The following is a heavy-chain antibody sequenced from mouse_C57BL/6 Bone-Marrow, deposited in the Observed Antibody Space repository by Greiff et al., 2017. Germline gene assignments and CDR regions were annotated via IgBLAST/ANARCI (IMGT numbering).Heavy chain of an antibody. CDR3: ARSSAYYGSSYVRAMDY. D-gene: IGHD1-1*01. CDR1: GYTFTDYY. Sequence: QVQLQQSGAELVRPGASVKLSCKASGYTFTDYYINWVKQRSGQGLEWIARIYPGSGNTYYNEKFKGKATLTAEKSSSTAYMQLSSLTSEDSAVYFCARSSAYYGSSYVRAMDYWGQGTSVTVSA. V-gene: IGHV1-76*01. J-gene: IGHJ4*01. CDR2: IYPGSGNT.